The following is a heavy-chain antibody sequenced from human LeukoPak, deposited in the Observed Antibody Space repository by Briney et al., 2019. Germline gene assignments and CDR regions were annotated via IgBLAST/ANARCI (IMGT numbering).Heavy chain of an antibody. D-gene: IGHD2-8*02. J-gene: IGHJ3*02. CDR2: IYENDEK. CDR3: AHRHRGVASDI. Sequence: KKSGPTLVKPRQTLRLTCTFSGFSFSSGGVGVGWIRQPPGKALEWLGVIYENDEKLYSSSLQNRLTITKDTSRNQVVLTMANMDPVDTATYYCAHRHRGVASDIWGQGAMVTVSS. CDR1: GFSFSSGGVG. V-gene: IGHV2-5*01.